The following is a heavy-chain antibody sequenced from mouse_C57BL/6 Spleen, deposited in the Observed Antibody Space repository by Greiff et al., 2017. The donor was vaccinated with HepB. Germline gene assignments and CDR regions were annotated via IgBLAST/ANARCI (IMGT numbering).Heavy chain of an antibody. V-gene: IGHV3-6*01. D-gene: IGHD1-1*01. Sequence: EVHLVESGPGLVKPSQSLSLTCSVTGYSITSGYYWNWIRQFPGNKLEWMGYISYDGSNNYNPSLKNRISITRDTSKNQFFLKLNSVTTEDTATYYCARGGTTEEFDYWGQGTTLTVSS. CDR3: ARGGTTEEFDY. CDR2: ISYDGSN. CDR1: GYSITSGYY. J-gene: IGHJ2*01.